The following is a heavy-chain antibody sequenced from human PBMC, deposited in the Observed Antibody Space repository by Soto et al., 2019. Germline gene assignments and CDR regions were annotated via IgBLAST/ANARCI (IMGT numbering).Heavy chain of an antibody. CDR2: ISSSSSYI. J-gene: IGHJ4*02. D-gene: IGHD6-6*01. V-gene: IGHV3-21*01. CDR1: GFTFSSYS. Sequence: GGSLRLSCAASGFTFSSYSMNWVRQAPGKGLEWVSSISSSSSYIYYADSVKGRFTISRDNAKNSLYLQMNSLRAEDTAVYYCAQGGAARFFDYWGQGTLVTVSS. CDR3: AQGGAARFFDY.